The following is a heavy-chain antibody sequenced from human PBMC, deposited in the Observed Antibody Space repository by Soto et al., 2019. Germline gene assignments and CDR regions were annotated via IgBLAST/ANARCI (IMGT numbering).Heavy chain of an antibody. CDR2: ISGSGGST. V-gene: IGHV3-23*01. Sequence: GGSLRLSCAASGFTFSSYAMSWVRQAPGKGLEWVSAISGSGGSTYYADSVKGRFTISRDNSKNTLYLQMNSLRAEDTAVYYCAKDEGVITIFGYYFDYWGQGTLVTVSS. CDR1: GFTFSSYA. CDR3: AKDEGVITIFGYYFDY. J-gene: IGHJ4*02. D-gene: IGHD3-3*01.